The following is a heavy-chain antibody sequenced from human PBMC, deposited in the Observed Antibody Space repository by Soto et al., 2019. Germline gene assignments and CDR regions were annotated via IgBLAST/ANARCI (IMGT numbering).Heavy chain of an antibody. J-gene: IGHJ4*02. V-gene: IGHV5-10-1*01. CDR3: ARHPAIAAPDFDY. CDR1: GYKFTSSW. Sequence: PGASLQISCKGSGYKFTSSWISWVRQMPGKSLECMGTVDPMYSDPNYSPPFQGHVTITADKSSSTAYLQWSGMKASDTAMYYCARHPAIAAPDFDYWGQGTLVTGSS. D-gene: IGHD6-13*01. CDR2: VDPMYSDP.